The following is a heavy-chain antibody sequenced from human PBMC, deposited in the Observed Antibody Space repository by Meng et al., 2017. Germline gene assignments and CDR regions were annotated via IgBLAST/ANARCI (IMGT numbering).Heavy chain of an antibody. J-gene: IGHJ3*02. Sequence: SETLSLTCTVSGGSISSYYWSWIRQPPGKGLEWFGYIYYSGSTNYNPPLKSRVTISVDTSKNQFSLKLSSVTAADTAVYYCARGLLLTYYYDRSGYNIGGVAFDIWGQGTMVTVSS. D-gene: IGHD3-22*01. V-gene: IGHV4-59*01. CDR1: GGSISSYY. CDR3: ARGLLLTYYYDRSGYNIGGVAFDI. CDR2: IYYSGST.